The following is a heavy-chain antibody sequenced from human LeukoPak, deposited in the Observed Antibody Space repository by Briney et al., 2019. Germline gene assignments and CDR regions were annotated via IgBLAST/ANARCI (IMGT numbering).Heavy chain of an antibody. CDR2: INPNSGGT. J-gene: IGHJ4*02. CDR3: AIWFGGLSNFDY. V-gene: IGHV1-2*02. D-gene: IGHD3-10*01. CDR1: GYTFTGYY. Sequence: ASVKVSCKASGYTFTGYYMHWVRQAPGQGLEWMGWINPNSGGTNYAQKFQGRVTMTRDTSISTAYMELSRLRSDDTAVYYCAIWFGGLSNFDYWGQGTLVTVSS.